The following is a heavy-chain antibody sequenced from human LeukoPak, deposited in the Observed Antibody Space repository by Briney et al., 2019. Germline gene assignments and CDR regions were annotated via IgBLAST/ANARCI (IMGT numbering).Heavy chain of an antibody. J-gene: IGHJ4*02. CDR3: ARDPNDGVYDY. V-gene: IGHV4-30-4*01. D-gene: IGHD1-1*01. CDR1: GGSISSGDYY. Sequence: PSETLSLTCTVSGGSISSGDYYWSWIRQPPGKGLEWIGYIYYSGSTYYNPSLKSRVTISVDTSKNQFSLKLSSVTAADTAVYYCARDPNDGVYDYWGQGTLVTVSS. CDR2: IYYSGST.